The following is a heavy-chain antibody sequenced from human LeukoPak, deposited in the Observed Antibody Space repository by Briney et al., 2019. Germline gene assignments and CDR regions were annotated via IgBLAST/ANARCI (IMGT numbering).Heavy chain of an antibody. CDR1: GFTFSSYA. D-gene: IGHD1-26*01. V-gene: IGHV3-23*01. CDR2: ISGSGGST. Sequence: GGSLRLSCAASGFTFSSYAMSWVRQAPGKGLEWVSAISGSGGSTYYADSVKGRFTISRDNSRNTLHLQMNSLRVEDTAVYYCAREILRDGSYLIDYWGQGILVTVSS. J-gene: IGHJ4*02. CDR3: AREILRDGSYLIDY.